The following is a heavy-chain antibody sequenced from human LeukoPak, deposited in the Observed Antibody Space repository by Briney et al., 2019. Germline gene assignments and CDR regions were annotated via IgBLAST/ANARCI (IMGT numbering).Heavy chain of an antibody. CDR1: GGSVSNSGNY. J-gene: IGHJ6*04. V-gene: IGHV4-61*08. D-gene: IGHD2-15*01. CDR2: IYYSGST. Sequence: PSETLSLTCTVSGGSVSNSGNYWSWIRQPPGKGPEWIGYIYYSGSTNYNPSLKSRVTISVDTSKDQFSLKLTSVTAADTAVYYRARDRSQDRYYYSGMDVWGKGTTVTVAS. CDR3: ARDRSQDRYYYSGMDV.